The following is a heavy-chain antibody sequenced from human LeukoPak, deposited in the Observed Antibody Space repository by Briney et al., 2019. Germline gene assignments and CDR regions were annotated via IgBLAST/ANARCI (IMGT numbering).Heavy chain of an antibody. CDR3: AKDLGAAIAY. CDR2: ISGSGGST. CDR1: GFTFSSYA. Sequence: GGSLRLPCAASGFTFSSYAMSWVRRAPGKGLEWVSAISGSGGSTYYADSVKGRFTISRDNSKNTLYLQMNSLRAEDTAVYYCAKDLGAAIAYWGQGTLVTVSS. D-gene: IGHD2-15*01. V-gene: IGHV3-23*01. J-gene: IGHJ4*02.